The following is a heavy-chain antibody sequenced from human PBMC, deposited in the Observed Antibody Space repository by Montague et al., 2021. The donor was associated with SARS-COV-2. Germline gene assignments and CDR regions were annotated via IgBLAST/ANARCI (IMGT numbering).Heavy chain of an antibody. D-gene: IGHD4-17*01. Sequence: TLSLTCTVSGGSISSGYLHWSWIRQPAGKGLEWIGLIYPGGNTKYXXXVKSRVTISVDTSKNQFSLKLSSATAADTAVYYCASVYTVTYYFDYWGRGTLVTVSS. CDR2: IYPGGNT. CDR1: GGSISSGYLH. CDR3: ASVYTVTYYFDY. V-gene: IGHV4-61*02. J-gene: IGHJ4*02.